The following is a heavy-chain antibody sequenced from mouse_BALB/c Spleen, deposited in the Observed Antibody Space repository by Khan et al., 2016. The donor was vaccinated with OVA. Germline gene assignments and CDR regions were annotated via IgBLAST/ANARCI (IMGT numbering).Heavy chain of an antibody. CDR2: IRSGGST. CDR1: GFSLNTYG. Sequence: VELVESGPGLVQPSQSLSITCTVSGFSLNTYGIHWIRQSQGKGLEWLGVIRSGGSTDYNGAFISRLNITKDNSKSQVFFKLSSLQADDTAIYYCARNSYMYDFTYWGQGTLVTVSA. J-gene: IGHJ3*01. D-gene: IGHD2-14*01. V-gene: IGHV2-2*01. CDR3: ARNSYMYDFTY.